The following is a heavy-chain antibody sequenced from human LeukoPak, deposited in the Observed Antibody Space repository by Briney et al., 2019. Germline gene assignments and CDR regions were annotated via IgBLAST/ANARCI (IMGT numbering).Heavy chain of an antibody. Sequence: AGGSLRLSCAASGFTFSNAWMSWVRQAPGKGLEWVSVVYSSGSVSHADSVKGRFTISRDSSKNTVNLQMNSLRLEDTAVYYCAGGATVVTLDYWGQGNLVTVSS. D-gene: IGHD4-23*01. CDR3: AGGATVVTLDY. CDR2: VYSSGSV. CDR1: GFTFSNAW. J-gene: IGHJ4*02. V-gene: IGHV3-66*02.